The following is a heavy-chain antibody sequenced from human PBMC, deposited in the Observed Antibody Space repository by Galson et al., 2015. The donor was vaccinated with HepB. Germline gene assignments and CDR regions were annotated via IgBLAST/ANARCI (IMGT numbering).Heavy chain of an antibody. Sequence: SGAEVKKPGESLTISCKGSGYSFTNYWIGWVRQMPGKGLEWMGIIYPGDSDTRYSPSFQGQVTISADKSISTAYLQWSSLKASDTAMYYCARRFSGWYTPYRYFDLWGRGTLVTVSS. CDR2: IYPGDSDT. V-gene: IGHV5-51*03. J-gene: IGHJ2*01. D-gene: IGHD6-19*01. CDR1: GYSFTNYW. CDR3: ARRFSGWYTPYRYFDL.